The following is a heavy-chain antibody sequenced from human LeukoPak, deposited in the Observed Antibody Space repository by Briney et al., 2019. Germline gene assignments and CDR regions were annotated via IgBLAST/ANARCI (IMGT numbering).Heavy chain of an antibody. CDR2: INHSGST. CDR3: ARRRFFWSGYSRGDWFDP. V-gene: IGHV4-34*01. Sequence: KPSETLSLTCAVYGGSFSGYYWSWIRQPPGKGLEWIGEINHSGSTNYNPPLKSRVTISVDTSKNQFSLKLSSVTAADTAVYYCARRRFFWSGYSRGDWFDPWGQGTLVTVSS. J-gene: IGHJ5*02. D-gene: IGHD3-3*01. CDR1: GGSFSGYY.